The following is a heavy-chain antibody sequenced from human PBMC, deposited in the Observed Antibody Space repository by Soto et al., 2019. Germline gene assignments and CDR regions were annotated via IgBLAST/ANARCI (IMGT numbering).Heavy chain of an antibody. D-gene: IGHD6-13*01. CDR2: IIPYYNTL. V-gene: IGHV1-69*01. CDR3: ASGASRWCPFFFDS. CDR1: EGTFNSYA. J-gene: IGHJ4*02. Sequence: QAQVVQSGAEVRKPGSSVKLSCKASEGTFNSYAIAWVRQAPGQGLEWMGGIIPYYNTLNYAQKFQDSVTVTADDSPNTVYMPLSSLRSDDTAVYFCASGASRWCPFFFDSWAQGTLVTVSS.